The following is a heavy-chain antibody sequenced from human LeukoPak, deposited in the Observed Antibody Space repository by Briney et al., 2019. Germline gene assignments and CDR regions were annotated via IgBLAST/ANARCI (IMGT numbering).Heavy chain of an antibody. D-gene: IGHD3-22*01. J-gene: IGHJ4*02. CDR1: GFPFSGYA. CDR2: ISGSGTYT. V-gene: IGHV3-23*01. Sequence: GGSLRLSGAASGFPFSGYAMSWVRQRPGKGLDWVSSISGSGTYTYYADSVKGRFTISRDNSKNTLFLQMSGLTAEDTAVYYCAKDPHYDSGRPTLYFDSWGQETLVTVSS. CDR3: AKDPHYDSGRPTLYFDS.